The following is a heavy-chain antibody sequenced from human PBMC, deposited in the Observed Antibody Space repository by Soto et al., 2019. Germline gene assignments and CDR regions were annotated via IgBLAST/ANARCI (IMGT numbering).Heavy chain of an antibody. J-gene: IGHJ4*02. CDR1: GFTFSSYS. Sequence: EVQLVESGGGLVKPGGSLRLSCAASGFTFSSYSMNWVRQAPGRGLEWVSSISSSTRYISYADSVRGRFAISRDNAKNSLSLQMNSLRAEDTAVYYCARGNSAEGPLDYWGQGTLVTVS. D-gene: IGHD1-26*01. V-gene: IGHV3-21*01. CDR2: ISSSTRYI. CDR3: ARGNSAEGPLDY.